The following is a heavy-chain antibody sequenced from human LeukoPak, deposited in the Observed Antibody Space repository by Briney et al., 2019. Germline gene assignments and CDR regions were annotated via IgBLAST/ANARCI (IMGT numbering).Heavy chain of an antibody. V-gene: IGHV4-39*01. CDR3: ARFSGSYYLGYYMDV. CDR2: IYYSGST. D-gene: IGHD3-10*01. CDR1: GGSISSSSYY. Sequence: SETLSLTCTVSGGSISSSSYYWGWIRQPPGKGLEWIGSIYYSGSTYYNPSLESRVTISVDTPKNQFSLKLSSVTAADTAVYYCARFSGSYYLGYYMDVWGKGTTVTISS. J-gene: IGHJ6*03.